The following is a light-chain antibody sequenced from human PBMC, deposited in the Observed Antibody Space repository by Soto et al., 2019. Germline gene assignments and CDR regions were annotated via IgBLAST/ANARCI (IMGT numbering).Light chain of an antibody. V-gene: IGKV1D-12*01. CDR1: QGISSY. CDR2: AAS. CDR3: QQANSFPIT. J-gene: IGKJ5*01. Sequence: IRMTQSPSSFSASTGDRVTITCRASQGISSYLAWYQQKPGKAPKLLIYAASSLQSGVPSRFSGSGSGTDFTLTISSLQPEDFATYYCQQANSFPITFGQGTRLEIK.